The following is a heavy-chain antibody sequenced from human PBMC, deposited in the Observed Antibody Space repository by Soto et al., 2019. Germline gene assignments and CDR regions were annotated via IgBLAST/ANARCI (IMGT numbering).Heavy chain of an antibody. CDR2: INPDGSVR. Sequence: GGSLRLSCAASGFTFSTYWMGWVRQAPGKGLEWVASINPDGSVRYYLESVRGRFSISRDNAKTSLYLQMNSLRVEDTAVYYCTREERWGQGTRVTVSS. V-gene: IGHV3-7*01. CDR3: TREER. J-gene: IGHJ4*02. CDR1: GFTFSTYW.